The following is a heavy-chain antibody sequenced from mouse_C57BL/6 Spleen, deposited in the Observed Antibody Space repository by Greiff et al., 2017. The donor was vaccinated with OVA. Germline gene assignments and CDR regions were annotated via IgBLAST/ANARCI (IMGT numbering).Heavy chain of an antibody. CDR1: GYTFTSYW. CDR2: IHPNSGST. Sequence: QVQLKQPGAELVKPGASVKLSCKASGYTFTSYWMHWVKQRPGQGLEWIGMIHPNSGSTNYNEKFKSKATLTVDKSSSTAYMQLSSLTSEDSAVYYCARLDGYRFAYWGQGTLVTVSA. D-gene: IGHD2-3*01. V-gene: IGHV1-64*01. J-gene: IGHJ3*01. CDR3: ARLDGYRFAY.